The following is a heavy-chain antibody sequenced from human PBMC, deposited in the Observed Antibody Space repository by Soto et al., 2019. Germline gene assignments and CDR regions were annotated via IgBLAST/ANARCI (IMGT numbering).Heavy chain of an antibody. D-gene: IGHD3-22*01. J-gene: IGHJ6*02. CDR2: IYYSGST. CDR1: GGSISSGGYY. Sequence: SETLSLTCTVSGGSISSGGYYWSWIRQHPGKGLEWIGYIYYSGSTYYNPSLKSRVTISVDTSKNQFSLKLSSVTAADTAVYYCARDSYYYDSSGYYRDSYYYGMDVWGQGTTVTVSS. CDR3: ARDSYYYDSSGYYRDSYYYGMDV. V-gene: IGHV4-31*03.